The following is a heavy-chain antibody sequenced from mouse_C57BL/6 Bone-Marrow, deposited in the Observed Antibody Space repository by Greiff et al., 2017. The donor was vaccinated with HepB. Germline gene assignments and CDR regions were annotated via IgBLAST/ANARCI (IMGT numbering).Heavy chain of an antibody. D-gene: IGHD2-5*01. CDR2: IHPNSGST. CDR3: AREGAYYSNYWFAY. CDR1: GYTFTSYW. V-gene: IGHV1-64*01. Sequence: VQLQQPGAELVKPGASVKLSCKASGYTFTSYWMHWVKQRPGQGLEWIGMIHPNSGSTNYNEKFKSKATLTVDKSSSTAYMQLSSLTSEDSAVYYCAREGAYYSNYWFAYWGQGTLVTVSA. J-gene: IGHJ3*01.